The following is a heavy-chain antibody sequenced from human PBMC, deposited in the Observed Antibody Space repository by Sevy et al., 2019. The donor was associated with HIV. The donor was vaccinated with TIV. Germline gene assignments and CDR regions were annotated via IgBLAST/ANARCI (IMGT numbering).Heavy chain of an antibody. CDR2: ISAYNGNT. CDR3: ARALRDSSSGLYYFDY. D-gene: IGHD6-6*01. CDR1: GYTFTSYG. Sequence: ASVKVSCKASGYTFTSYGISWVRQAPGQGLEWMGWISAYNGNTNYAQKLQGRVTMTTDTSTSKAYMELRSLRSDDTAVYYCARALRDSSSGLYYFDYWGQGTLVTVSS. J-gene: IGHJ4*02. V-gene: IGHV1-18*01.